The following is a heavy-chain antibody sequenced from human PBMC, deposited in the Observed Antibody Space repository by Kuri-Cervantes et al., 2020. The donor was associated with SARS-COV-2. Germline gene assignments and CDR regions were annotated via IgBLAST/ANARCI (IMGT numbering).Heavy chain of an antibody. J-gene: IGHJ6*03. CDR3: ARDVAAGRAYYYYMDV. V-gene: IGHV3-21*01. CDR2: ISSSSSYI. D-gene: IGHD6-13*01. Sequence: LSLTCAASGFTFSDCSMNWVRQAPGKGLEWVSSISSSSSYIYYADSVKGRFTISRDNAKNSLYLQMNSLRAEDTAVYYCARDVAAGRAYYYYMDVWGKGTTVTVSS. CDR1: GFTFSDCS.